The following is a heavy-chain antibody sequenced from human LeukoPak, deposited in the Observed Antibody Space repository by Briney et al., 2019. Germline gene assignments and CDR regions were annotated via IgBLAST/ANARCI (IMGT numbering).Heavy chain of an antibody. Sequence: SVKVSCTASGGTFSSYAISWVRQAPGQGLEWMGGIIPIFGTANYAQKFQGRVTITADESTSTAYMELSSLRSEDTAVYYCARGRYDSSGSRNYYYYYGMDVWGQGTTVTVSS. V-gene: IGHV1-69*01. D-gene: IGHD3-22*01. CDR1: GGTFSSYA. CDR3: ARGRYDSSGSRNYYYYYGMDV. J-gene: IGHJ6*02. CDR2: IIPIFGTA.